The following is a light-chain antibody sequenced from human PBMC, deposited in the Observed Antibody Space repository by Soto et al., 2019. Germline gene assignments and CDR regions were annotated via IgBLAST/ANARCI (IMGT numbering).Light chain of an antibody. J-gene: IGKJ4*01. CDR1: ANVSKY. V-gene: IGKV3-11*01. CDR3: QQRGSWPPVT. Sequence: EILLTQSPATLSLSPGESATLSCRASANVSKYLAWYQQKPGQAPRLVIYDASKRATGIPTRFRGNGSGTDFTLTISSLEPEDFAVYYCQQRGSWPPVTFGGGTKVEVK. CDR2: DAS.